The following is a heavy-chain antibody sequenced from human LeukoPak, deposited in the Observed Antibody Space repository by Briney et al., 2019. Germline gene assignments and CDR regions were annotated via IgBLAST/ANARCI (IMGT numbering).Heavy chain of an antibody. Sequence: GGSLRLSCVGSGFTFRSHAMSWVRQAPEKGLEFVSSIYENGGTTYYADSVKGRFTISRDNSKNTLYLQMNSLRAEDTAVYYCAKTGTMGYHFDYWGQGTLVTVSS. CDR2: IYENGGTT. D-gene: IGHD3-10*01. J-gene: IGHJ4*02. CDR3: AKTGTMGYHFDY. CDR1: GFTFRSHA. V-gene: IGHV3-23*01.